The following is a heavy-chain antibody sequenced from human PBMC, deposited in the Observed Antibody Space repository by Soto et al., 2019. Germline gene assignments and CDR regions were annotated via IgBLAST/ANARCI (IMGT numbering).Heavy chain of an antibody. V-gene: IGHV3-30-3*01. CDR2: ISYDGSSK. CDR1: GFAFSSYS. J-gene: IGHJ4*02. CDR3: ARDQGGSSTN. Sequence: GGSLRLSCAASGFAFSSYSMHWVRQAPGKGLEWVALISYDGSSKYYADSVKDRFTISRDNSKNTLYMEMNSLRPEDTALYYCARDQGGSSTNWGQGTLVTVSS. D-gene: IGHD3-16*01.